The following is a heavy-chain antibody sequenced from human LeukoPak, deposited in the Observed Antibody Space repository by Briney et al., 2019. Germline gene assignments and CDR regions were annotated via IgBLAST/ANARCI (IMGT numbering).Heavy chain of an antibody. Sequence: PSETLSLTCTVSGGSISSYYWSWIRQPAGKGLEWIGRIYTSGSTNYNPSLKSRVTMSVDTSKNQFSLRLSSVTAADTAVYYCARSTTDHYYDSSGYGDWGQGTLVTVSS. CDR3: ARSTTDHYYDSSGYGD. J-gene: IGHJ4*02. V-gene: IGHV4-4*07. CDR1: GGSISSYY. CDR2: IYTSGST. D-gene: IGHD3-22*01.